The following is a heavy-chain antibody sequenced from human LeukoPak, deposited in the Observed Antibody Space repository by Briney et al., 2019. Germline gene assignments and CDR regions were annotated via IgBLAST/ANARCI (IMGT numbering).Heavy chain of an antibody. J-gene: IGHJ1*01. D-gene: IGHD6-19*01. CDR3: ASPPGLAVALE. CDR1: GGSFSGYY. V-gene: IGHV4-34*01. CDR2: INHSGST. Sequence: PSETLSLTCAVYGGSFSGYYWSWIRQPPGKGLEWIGEINHSGSTNYNPSLKSRVTISVDTSKNQFSLKLSSVTAADTAVYYCASPPGLAVALEWGQGTLVTVTS.